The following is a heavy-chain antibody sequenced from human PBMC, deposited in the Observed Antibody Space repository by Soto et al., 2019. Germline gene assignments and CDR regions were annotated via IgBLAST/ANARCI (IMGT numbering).Heavy chain of an antibody. CDR3: TSRRDWTAVDPFDY. D-gene: IGHD5-18*01. Sequence: ELQLVESGGGLVQPGGSLKLSCAASGFTFSESAMHWVRQASGKGLAWVGRIRNKDNNYATAYTASVKGRFTISRDDSKNTVYLQMNSLKLDDTAVYYCTSRRDWTAVDPFDYWGLGTLVTVSS. J-gene: IGHJ4*02. V-gene: IGHV3-73*02. CDR2: IRNKDNNYAT. CDR1: GFTFSESA.